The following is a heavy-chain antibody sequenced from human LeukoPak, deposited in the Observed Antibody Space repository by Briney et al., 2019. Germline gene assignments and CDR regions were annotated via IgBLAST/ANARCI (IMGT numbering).Heavy chain of an antibody. Sequence: SVTVSCTPSGGTFSSYTISWVRQAPGRGLGWMGRIIPILGIANYAQKFQGRVTITADNSTSTAYMELRSLRSEDTAVYYCARDPVQLERPSSSIWFDPWGQGTLVSV. V-gene: IGHV1-69*04. CDR2: IIPILGIA. CDR1: GGTFSSYT. D-gene: IGHD1-1*01. CDR3: ARDPVQLERPSSSIWFDP. J-gene: IGHJ5*02.